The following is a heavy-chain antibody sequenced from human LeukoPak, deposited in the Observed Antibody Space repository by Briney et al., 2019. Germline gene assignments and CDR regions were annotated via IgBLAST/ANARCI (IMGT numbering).Heavy chain of an antibody. CDR2: INTDGSTT. J-gene: IGHJ4*02. D-gene: IGHD5-12*01. CDR3: AKESGSDVDLAY. V-gene: IGHV3-74*01. CDR1: GFTFSTYW. Sequence: GGSLRLSCAGSGFTFSTYWMHWVRQAPGGGLVLVSGINTDGSTTSYADSVKGRFTISRDNAKNTVYLQMSRLRAEDTAVYYCAKESGSDVDLAYCGQRALVTVSS.